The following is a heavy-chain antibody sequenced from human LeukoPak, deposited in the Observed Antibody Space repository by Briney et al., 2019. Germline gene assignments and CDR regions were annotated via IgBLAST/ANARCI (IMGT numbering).Heavy chain of an antibody. CDR3: VRTPPNWGADY. J-gene: IGHJ4*02. D-gene: IGHD3-16*01. V-gene: IGHV1-8*01. CDR2: MSPNSGDT. CDR1: GYTFISYD. Sequence: GASVKVSCKASGYTFISYDINWVRQATGQGLEWMGWMSPNSGDTGYAQEFQGRLTMTRDTSISTAYMELSSLRSEDTAVYYCVRTPPNWGADYWGQGTLVTVSS.